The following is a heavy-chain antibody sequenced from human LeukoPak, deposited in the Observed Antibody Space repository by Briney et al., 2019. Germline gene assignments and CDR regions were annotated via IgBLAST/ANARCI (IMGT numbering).Heavy chain of an antibody. CDR3: VRGAKYSSSWYPYYYYYYYMDV. Sequence: SETLSLTCAVYGGSFSGYYWSWIRQPPGKGLEWIGEINHSGSTNYNPSLKSRVTISVDTSKNQFSLKLSSVTAADTAVYYCVRGAKYSSSWYPYYYYYYYMDVWGKGTTVTISS. CDR2: INHSGST. J-gene: IGHJ6*03. V-gene: IGHV4-34*01. CDR1: GGSFSGYY. D-gene: IGHD6-13*01.